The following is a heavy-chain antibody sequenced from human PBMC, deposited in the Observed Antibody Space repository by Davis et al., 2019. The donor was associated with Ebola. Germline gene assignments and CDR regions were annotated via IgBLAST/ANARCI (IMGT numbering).Heavy chain of an antibody. CDR2: ISSSSSYI. V-gene: IGHV3-21*01. CDR1: GFTFKNYA. Sequence: GESLKISCTASGFTFKNYAMNWVRQAPGQGLEWVSSISSSSSYIYYADSVKGRFTISRDNAKNSLYLQMNSLRAEDTAVYYCARAYVLVPAASFDPWGQGTLVTVSS. D-gene: IGHD2-2*01. J-gene: IGHJ5*02. CDR3: ARAYVLVPAASFDP.